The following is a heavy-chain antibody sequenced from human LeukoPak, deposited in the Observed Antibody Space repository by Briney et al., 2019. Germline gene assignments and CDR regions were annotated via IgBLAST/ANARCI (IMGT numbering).Heavy chain of an antibody. CDR1: GDSVSSNSAA. CDR3: ARDREDSSGWYVGLYFDY. J-gene: IGHJ4*02. CDR2: TYYRSKWYN. D-gene: IGHD6-19*01. V-gene: IGHV6-1*01. Sequence: SQTLSLTCAISGDSVSSNSAAWNWIRQSPSRGLEWLGRTYYRSKWYNDYAVSVKSRITINPDTSKNQFSLQLNSVTPEDTAVYYCARDREDSSGWYVGLYFDYWGQGTLVTVSS.